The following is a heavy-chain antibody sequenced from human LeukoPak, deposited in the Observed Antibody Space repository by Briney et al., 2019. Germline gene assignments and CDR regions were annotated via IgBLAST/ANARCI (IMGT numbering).Heavy chain of an antibody. J-gene: IGHJ4*02. Sequence: GGSLRLSCVASGFSFRNYAIHWVRQAPGKGLEYVSVINTDGRITYYADSVKGRFTISRDNSKNTVYLQMGSLRGEDMAVYYCTGDGGSFCDFDYWGQGALVTVSS. CDR1: GFSFRNYA. CDR3: TGDGGSFCDFDY. D-gene: IGHD1-26*01. V-gene: IGHV3-64*02. CDR2: INTDGRIT.